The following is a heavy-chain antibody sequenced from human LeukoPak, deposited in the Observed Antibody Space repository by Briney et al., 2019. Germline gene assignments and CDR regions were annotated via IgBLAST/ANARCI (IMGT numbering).Heavy chain of an antibody. CDR1: GGTFSSYA. J-gene: IGHJ4*02. CDR2: IIPVLGIA. CDR3: ARVGGPPDYGGNSY. D-gene: IGHD4-23*01. V-gene: IGHV1-69*04. Sequence: GASVKVSCRASGGTFSSYAISWVRQAPGQGLEWMGRIIPVLGIANYAQKFQGRVTITADKSTSTAYMELSSLRSEDTAVYYCARVGGPPDYGGNSYWGQGTLVTVSS.